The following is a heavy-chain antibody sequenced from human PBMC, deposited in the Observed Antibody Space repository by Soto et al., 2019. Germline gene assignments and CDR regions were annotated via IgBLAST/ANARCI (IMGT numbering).Heavy chain of an antibody. Sequence: SKTLSLTCTVSGGSISTNNYWGWIRQPPGKGPEWIGGIHYTGTTYYNPSLQSRVTISVDTSKNQFSLKLTSVTASDTALYYCARQRVIPGTPTNWFDPWGQGTLVTVS. CDR1: GGSISTNNY. V-gene: IGHV4-39*01. CDR3: ARQRVIPGTPTNWFDP. J-gene: IGHJ5*02. CDR2: IHYTGTT. D-gene: IGHD2-15*01.